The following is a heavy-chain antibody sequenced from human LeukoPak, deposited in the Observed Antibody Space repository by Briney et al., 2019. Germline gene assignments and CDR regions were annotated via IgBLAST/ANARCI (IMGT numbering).Heavy chain of an antibody. V-gene: IGHV3-33*01. CDR2: IWYDGSNK. CDR1: GFTFSSYG. D-gene: IGHD1-26*01. Sequence: GGSLRLSCAASGFTFSSYGMHWVRQAPGKGLEWVAVIWYDGSNKYYADSVKGRFTISRDNSKNTLYLQMNSLRAEDTAVYYRARGHSGSYGDYFDYWGRGTLVTVSS. CDR3: ARGHSGSYGDYFDY. J-gene: IGHJ4*02.